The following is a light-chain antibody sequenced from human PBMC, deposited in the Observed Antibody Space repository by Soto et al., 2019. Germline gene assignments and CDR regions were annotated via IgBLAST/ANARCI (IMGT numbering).Light chain of an antibody. CDR2: DVS. CDR3: YSYTSDSPYV. V-gene: IGLV2-14*01. Sequence: QSALTQPASVSGSPGQSITISCTGTSSDVGGYNYVSWYQQHPGKAPRLMIFDVSNRPSGVSNRFSGSKSGNTASLTISGLQAEDEADYYCYSYTSDSPYVFATGTKLTVL. CDR1: SSDVGGYNY. J-gene: IGLJ1*01.